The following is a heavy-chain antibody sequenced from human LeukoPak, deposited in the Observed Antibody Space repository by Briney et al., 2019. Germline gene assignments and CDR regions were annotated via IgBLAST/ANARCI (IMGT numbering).Heavy chain of an antibody. V-gene: IGHV4-38-2*01. CDR1: DYSISSGNY. J-gene: IGHJ4*02. CDR2: VYHSGST. CDR3: ARNDSSGYFDY. D-gene: IGHD3-22*01. Sequence: KSSETLSLTCAVSDYSISSGNYRGWIRQPPGKGLEWIGSVYHSGSTHYRPSLKSRVTIAVNTSKNQFSLKLSSVTAADTAVYYCARNDSSGYFDYWGQGTLVTVSS.